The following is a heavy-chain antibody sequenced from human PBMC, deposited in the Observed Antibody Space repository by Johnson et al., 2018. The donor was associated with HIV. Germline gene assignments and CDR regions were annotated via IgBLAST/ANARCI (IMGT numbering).Heavy chain of an antibody. CDR2: IRYDGSNK. CDR1: GFTFSSYA. D-gene: IGHD3-9*01. CDR3: AKDREYYDILTGYYISLSSWDAFDI. J-gene: IGHJ3*02. V-gene: IGHV3-30*02. Sequence: QEKLVESGGGVVQPGRSLRLSCAASGFTFSSYAMHWVRQAPGKGLEWVAFIRYDGSNKYYADSVKGRFTISRDNSKNTLYLQMNSLRAEDTAVYYCAKDREYYDILTGYYISLSSWDAFDIWGQGTMVTVSS.